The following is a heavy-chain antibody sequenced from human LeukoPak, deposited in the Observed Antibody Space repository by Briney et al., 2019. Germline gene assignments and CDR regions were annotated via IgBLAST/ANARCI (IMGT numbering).Heavy chain of an antibody. Sequence: GGSLRLSCAASGFLFSNYWMSWVRQAQGKGLEWVANINLDGNGRFYVDSVKDRFTISRDNNKKSVYLQMNSLRAEDTAVYYCARDTDDFQGLDIWGQGTRVTVSS. D-gene: IGHD3-3*01. J-gene: IGHJ3*02. V-gene: IGHV3-7*01. CDR1: GFLFSNYW. CDR3: ARDTDDFQGLDI. CDR2: INLDGNGR.